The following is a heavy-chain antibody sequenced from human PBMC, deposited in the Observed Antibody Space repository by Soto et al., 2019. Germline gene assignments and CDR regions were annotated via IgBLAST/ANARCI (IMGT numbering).Heavy chain of an antibody. J-gene: IGHJ1*01. V-gene: IGHV3-23*01. CDR3: AVRRFAHALGPFAH. Sequence: PRVSLRDSWAASGFTFSNYGMSWGRHAPGKGLEWVSVISGSGGSRYYADSVRGRVTISRDDSINTLFLQMNGLRAEDTAVYYCAVRRFAHALGPFAHWARGTLV. CDR2: ISGSGGSR. D-gene: IGHD7-27*01. CDR1: GFTFSNYG.